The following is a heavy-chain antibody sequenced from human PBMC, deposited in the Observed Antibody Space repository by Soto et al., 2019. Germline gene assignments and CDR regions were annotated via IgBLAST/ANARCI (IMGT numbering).Heavy chain of an antibody. Sequence: QVQLVESGGGVVQPGRSLRLSCAASGFTFSSYAMHWVRQAPGKGLEWVAVISYDGSNKYYEESVKGRFTSSRDNSKNTLYLQMNSLRAEDTAVDYCARGACSYYDSSGYYYAYYYGMDVWGQGTTVTVSS. J-gene: IGHJ6*02. CDR3: ARGACSYYDSSGYYYAYYYGMDV. V-gene: IGHV3-30-3*01. CDR1: GFTFSSYA. CDR2: ISYDGSNK. D-gene: IGHD3-22*01.